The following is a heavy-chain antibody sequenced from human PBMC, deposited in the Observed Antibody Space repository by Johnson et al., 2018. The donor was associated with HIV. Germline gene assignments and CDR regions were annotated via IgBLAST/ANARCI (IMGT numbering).Heavy chain of an antibody. V-gene: IGHV3-30*03. CDR2: ISYDGSYK. CDR1: GFTFSSYA. CDR3: ARKADAFDI. Sequence: QVQLVESGGGVVQPGRSLRLSCAASGFTFSSYAMHCVRQAPGKGLEWVAVISYDGSYKYYAYSVKGRFTISRDNAKKSVYLQMNSLRAEDTAVYYCARKADAFDIWGQGTMVTVSS. J-gene: IGHJ3*02.